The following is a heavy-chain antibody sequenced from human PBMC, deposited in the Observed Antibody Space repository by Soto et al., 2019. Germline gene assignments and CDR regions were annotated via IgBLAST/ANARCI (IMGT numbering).Heavy chain of an antibody. J-gene: IGHJ4*02. CDR2: IYPGDSDT. CDR1: GYIFSIYW. D-gene: IGHD3-16*01. Sequence: GESLKISCKGSGYIFSIYWIGWVRQMPGKGLEWMGIIYPGDSDTRYSPSFQGQVTISVDKSISTAYLQWNSLKASDTAIYYCARPDIPTGSTDYDPPFDLWGQGTLVTVSS. V-gene: IGHV5-51*01. CDR3: ARPDIPTGSTDYDPPFDL.